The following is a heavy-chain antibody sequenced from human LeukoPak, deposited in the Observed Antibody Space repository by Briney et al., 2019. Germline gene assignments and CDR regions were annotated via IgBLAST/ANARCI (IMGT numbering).Heavy chain of an antibody. V-gene: IGHV4-61*01. Sequence: PSETLSLTCTVSGGSISSSSYYWSWIRQPPGKGLEWIGYIYYSGSTNYNPSLKSRVTISVDTSKNQFSLKLSSVTAADTAVYYRARDILGEQLVDWYFDLWGRGTLVTVSS. D-gene: IGHD6-13*01. CDR2: IYYSGST. J-gene: IGHJ2*01. CDR3: ARDILGEQLVDWYFDL. CDR1: GGSISSSSYY.